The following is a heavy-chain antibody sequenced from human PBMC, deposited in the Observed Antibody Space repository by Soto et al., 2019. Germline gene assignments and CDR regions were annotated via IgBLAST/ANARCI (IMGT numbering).Heavy chain of an antibody. CDR3: ARDAPVALGVPNSMDV. J-gene: IGHJ6*02. D-gene: IGHD3-3*02. CDR1: GYTFTSYY. V-gene: IGHV1-46*01. Sequence: GSVKVSCKASGYTFTSYYMHWVRQAPGQGLEWMGIINPSGGSTSYAQKFQGRVTMARDTSKSQFSLKLDSVTAADTAVYYCARDAPVALGVPNSMDVWGQGTTVTVSS. CDR2: INPSGGST.